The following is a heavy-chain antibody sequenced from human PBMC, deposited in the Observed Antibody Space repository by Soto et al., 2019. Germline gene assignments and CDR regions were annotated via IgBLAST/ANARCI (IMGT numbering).Heavy chain of an antibody. CDR3: ARCTGSCSGNSCYLSFDP. CDR2: VYYSGST. J-gene: IGHJ5*02. D-gene: IGHD2-2*01. CDR1: GDSIRSTSYY. V-gene: IGHV4-39*02. Sequence: KPSETLSLTCSVSGDSIRSTSYYWGWIRQPPGKGLEWLATVYYSGSTYYNPSLRSRLTLAVDTSKNHFSLKVNSVTAADTAVYYCARCTGSCSGNSCYLSFDPWGQGTLVTVSS.